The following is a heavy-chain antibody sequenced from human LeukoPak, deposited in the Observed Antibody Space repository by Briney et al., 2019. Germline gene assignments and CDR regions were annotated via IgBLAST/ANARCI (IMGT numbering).Heavy chain of an antibody. D-gene: IGHD4-17*01. CDR3: ARDVDYGDYGGWFDP. J-gene: IGHJ5*02. V-gene: IGHV4-61*02. Sequence: SQTLSLTCTVSGGSISSGSYYWSWIRQPAGKGLEWIGRIYTSGSTHYNPSLKSRVTISVDTSKSQFSLKLSSVTAADTAVYYCARDVDYGDYGGWFDPWGQGTLVTVSS. CDR2: IYTSGST. CDR1: GGSISSGSYY.